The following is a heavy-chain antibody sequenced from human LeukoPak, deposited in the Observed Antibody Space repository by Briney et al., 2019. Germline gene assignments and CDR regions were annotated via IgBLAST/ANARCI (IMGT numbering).Heavy chain of an antibody. CDR2: INPNSGGT. CDR1: GYTFTSYD. V-gene: IGHV1-2*02. CDR3: ARVGGGSYHPY. Sequence: ASVKVSCKASGYTFTSYDINWVRQAPGQGLEWMGWINPNSGGTNYAQKFQGRVTMTRDTSISTAYMELSRLRSDDTAVYYCARVGGGSYHPYWGQGTLVTVSS. D-gene: IGHD1-26*01. J-gene: IGHJ4*02.